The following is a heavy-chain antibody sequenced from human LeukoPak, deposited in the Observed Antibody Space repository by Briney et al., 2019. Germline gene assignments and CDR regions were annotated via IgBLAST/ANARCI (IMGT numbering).Heavy chain of an antibody. V-gene: IGHV6-1*01. Sequence: SQTLSLTCALSGDSLSSNSAAWHWIRQSPSRRLEWLGRTYYRSKLYNDYAVSVKSRITINPDTSKNQFSLQLNSVTPEDTAVYYCARDIFGSGSYYINYFDYWGQGTLVTVSS. J-gene: IGHJ4*02. CDR3: ARDIFGSGSYYINYFDY. CDR1: GDSLSSNSAA. D-gene: IGHD3-10*01. CDR2: TYYRSKLYN.